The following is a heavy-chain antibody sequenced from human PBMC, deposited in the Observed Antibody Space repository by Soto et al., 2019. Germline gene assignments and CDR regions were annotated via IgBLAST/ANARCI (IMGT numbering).Heavy chain of an antibody. CDR3: AKGGDDCSGGTCYYYYYGMDV. Sequence: EVQLLESGGGLVQPGGSLRLSCAASGFTFSSYVMSWVRQAPGKGLEWVSAISGSGGSTYYADSVKGRFTISRDNSKNTLYLQMNSLRAEDTAVYYCAKGGDDCSGGTCYYYYYGMDVWGQGTTVTGSS. D-gene: IGHD2-15*01. CDR1: GFTFSSYV. V-gene: IGHV3-23*01. CDR2: ISGSGGST. J-gene: IGHJ6*02.